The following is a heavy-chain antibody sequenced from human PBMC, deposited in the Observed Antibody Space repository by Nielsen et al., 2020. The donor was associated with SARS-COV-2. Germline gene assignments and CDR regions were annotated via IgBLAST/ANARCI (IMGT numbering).Heavy chain of an antibody. D-gene: IGHD3-9*01. CDR3: AREGRTKFFDSASYYFGVDV. CDR2: MSYDGTIE. J-gene: IGHJ6*02. V-gene: IGHV3-30*03. CDR1: GFTFNSYV. Sequence: SLRLSCAASGFTFNSYVMHWVRQAPGKGLEWVAVMSYDGTIEYYAESVKGRFTISRDTSQKTLYLQLNSLKTEDTALYYCAREGRTKFFDSASYYFGVDVWGQGTTVNVSS.